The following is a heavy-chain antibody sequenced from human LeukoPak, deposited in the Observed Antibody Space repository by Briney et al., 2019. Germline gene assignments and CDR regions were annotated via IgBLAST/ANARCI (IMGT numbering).Heavy chain of an antibody. V-gene: IGHV3-74*01. J-gene: IGHJ6*03. D-gene: IGHD3-22*01. CDR1: GFTFSSYW. CDR2: INSDGSST. CDR3: ARVISGMHYYDSSANKRYYYYMDV. Sequence: GGSLRLSCAASGFTFSSYWMHWVRQAPRKGLVWVSRINSDGSSTSYADSVKGRFTISRDNAKNTLYLQMNSLRAEDTAVYYCARVISGMHYYDSSANKRYYYYMDVWGKGTTVTVSS.